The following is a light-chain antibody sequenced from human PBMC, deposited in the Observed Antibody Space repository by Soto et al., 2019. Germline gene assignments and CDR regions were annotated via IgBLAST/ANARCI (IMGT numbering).Light chain of an antibody. V-gene: IGKV3-15*01. CDR1: ETISAD. J-gene: IGKJ2*01. CDR3: QHYHNFPRT. CDR2: AAS. Sequence: ISMTQSPPTLSVSPGGRVTLSCEASETISADLAWYHHRPGHAPRLLIYAASTRAPGVPARFSGSGSGTDFTLAIANLQPEDFGLYYCQHYHNFPRTFGQGTKLEIK.